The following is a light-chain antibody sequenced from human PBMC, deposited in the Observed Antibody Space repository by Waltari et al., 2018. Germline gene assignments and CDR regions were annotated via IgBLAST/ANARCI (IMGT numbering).Light chain of an antibody. CDR3: SSYTSSSTWV. Sequence: QSALTQPAPVSGSPGQSITISCTGTSRDAGGYNYVSWYQQHPGKAPKLMIYDVSNRPSGVSNRFSGSKSGNTASLTISGLQAEDEADYYCSSYTSSSTWVFGGGTKLTVL. J-gene: IGLJ3*02. CDR2: DVS. CDR1: SRDAGGYNY. V-gene: IGLV2-14*03.